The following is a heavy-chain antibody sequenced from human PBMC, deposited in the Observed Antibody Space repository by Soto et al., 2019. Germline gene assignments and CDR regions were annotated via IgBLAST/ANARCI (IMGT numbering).Heavy chain of an antibody. CDR3: ARDRYSVGICYRTYAFDM. Sequence: EAQLVQSGGGLVKPGGSLRVSCAASGFNLSIYTMNWVRQAPGKGLEWVSYISGNNGYVYYADSVKCRFSISRDNAKNSLSLQMNSLRDEDTALYYCARDRYSVGICYRTYAFDMWGQGTLGTVS. J-gene: IGHJ3*02. V-gene: IGHV3-21*01. CDR2: ISGNNGYV. D-gene: IGHD2-15*01. CDR1: GFNLSIYT.